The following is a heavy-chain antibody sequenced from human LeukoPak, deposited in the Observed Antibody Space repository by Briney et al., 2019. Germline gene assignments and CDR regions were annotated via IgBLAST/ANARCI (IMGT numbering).Heavy chain of an antibody. CDR3: ARSRYYDGSGYLFDY. Sequence: PSETLSLTCTVSGGSISINTYYWGWIRQSPGKGLDWIGSTFYRRSTYYNPSLKSRVTISVDTSKNHFSLQLSSVTAADTAVYYCARSRYYDGSGYLFDYWGQGILVTVSS. D-gene: IGHD3-22*01. J-gene: IGHJ4*02. V-gene: IGHV4-39*01. CDR1: GGSISINTYY. CDR2: TFYRRST.